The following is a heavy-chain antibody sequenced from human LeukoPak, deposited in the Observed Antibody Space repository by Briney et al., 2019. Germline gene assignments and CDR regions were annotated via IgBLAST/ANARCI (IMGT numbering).Heavy chain of an antibody. V-gene: IGHV3-23*01. D-gene: IGHD6-19*01. J-gene: IGHJ4*02. CDR3: AKDSIAVAAYYFDY. CDR2: ISGSGGST. Sequence: GGSLRLSCAASGFTFSSYAMSWVRQAPGRGLEWVSAISGSGGSTYYADSVKGRLTISRDNSKNTLYLQMNSLRAEDTAVYYCAKDSIAVAAYYFDYWGQGTLVTVSS. CDR1: GFTFSSYA.